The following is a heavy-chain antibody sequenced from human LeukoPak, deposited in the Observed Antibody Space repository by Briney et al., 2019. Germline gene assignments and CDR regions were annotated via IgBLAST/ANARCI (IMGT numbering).Heavy chain of an antibody. CDR1: GFTFSSYW. Sequence: GGSLRLSCAASGFTFSSYWMRWVRQAPGKGLEWVAVISYDGSNKYYADSVKGRFTISRDNSKNTLYLQMNSLRAEDTAVYYCARDLDYYFDYWGQGTLVTVSS. D-gene: IGHD3/OR15-3a*01. J-gene: IGHJ4*02. V-gene: IGHV3-30-3*01. CDR2: ISYDGSNK. CDR3: ARDLDYYFDY.